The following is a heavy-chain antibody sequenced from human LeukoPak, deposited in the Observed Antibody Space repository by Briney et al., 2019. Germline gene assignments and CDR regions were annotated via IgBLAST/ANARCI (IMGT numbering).Heavy chain of an antibody. CDR2: FDPEDGET. CDR3: ARGNYYDYVWGSYRYTGASAENNDY. V-gene: IGHV1-24*01. Sequence: ASVKVSCKVSGYTLTELSMHWVRQAPGKGLEWMGGFDPEDGETIYAQKFQGRVAMTEDTSTDTAYMELSSLRSEDTAVYYCARGNYYDYVWGSYRYTGASAENNDYWGQGTLVTVSS. J-gene: IGHJ4*02. D-gene: IGHD3-16*02. CDR1: GYTLTELS.